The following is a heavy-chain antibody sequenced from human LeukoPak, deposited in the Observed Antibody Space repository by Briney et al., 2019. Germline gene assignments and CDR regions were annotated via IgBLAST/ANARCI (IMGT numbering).Heavy chain of an antibody. CDR1: GYSISSGYY. V-gene: IGHV4-38-2*02. CDR2: IYHSGST. Sequence: SETLSLTCTVSGYSISSGYYWGWIRQRPGEGLEWIGSIYHSGSTYYNPSLKSRVTISVDTSKNQFSLKLSSVTAADTAVYYCARDASGSYSSGYWGQGTLVTVSS. J-gene: IGHJ4*02. D-gene: IGHD1-26*01. CDR3: ARDASGSYSSGY.